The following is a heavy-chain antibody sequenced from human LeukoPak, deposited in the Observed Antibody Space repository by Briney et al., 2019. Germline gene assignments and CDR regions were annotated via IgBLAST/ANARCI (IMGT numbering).Heavy chain of an antibody. D-gene: IGHD6-13*01. V-gene: IGHV4-38-2*02. CDR1: GYSISSNYH. J-gene: IGHJ5*02. Sequence: SETLSLTCTVSGYSISSNYHWGWIRQPPGKGLEWIATIYHSGSTYYNPSLKSRVTISVDTSKNQFSLKMRSVTAADTAVYYCATAPLYSSSWYSRDGWFDPWGQGTLVTVSS. CDR3: ATAPLYSSSWYSRDGWFDP. CDR2: IYHSGST.